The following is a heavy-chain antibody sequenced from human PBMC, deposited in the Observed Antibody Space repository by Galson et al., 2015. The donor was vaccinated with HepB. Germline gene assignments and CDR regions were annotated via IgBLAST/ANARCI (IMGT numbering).Heavy chain of an antibody. Sequence: SLRLSCAASRFTFSSYAMSWVRQAPGKGLEWVSAISGSGGSTYYADSVKGRFTISRDNSKNTLYLQMNSLRAEDTAVYYCAKDARSPQLPYYWGQGTLVTVSS. D-gene: IGHD1-1*01. J-gene: IGHJ4*02. CDR2: ISGSGGST. V-gene: IGHV3-23*01. CDR1: RFTFSSYA. CDR3: AKDARSPQLPYY.